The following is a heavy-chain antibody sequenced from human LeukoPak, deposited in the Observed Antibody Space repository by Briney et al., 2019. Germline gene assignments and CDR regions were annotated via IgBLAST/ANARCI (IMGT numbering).Heavy chain of an antibody. J-gene: IGHJ4*02. D-gene: IGHD3-10*01. CDR2: IYTSGST. V-gene: IGHV4-61*02. CDR1: GGSISSGSYY. CDR3: ARAGPYYYGSGRVYYFDY. Sequence: PSETLSLTCTVSGGSISSGSYYWSWIRQPAGKGLEWIGRIYTSGSTNYNPSLKSRVTISVDTSKNQFSLKLSSVTAADTAVYYCARAGPYYYGSGRVYYFDYWGQGTLVTVSS.